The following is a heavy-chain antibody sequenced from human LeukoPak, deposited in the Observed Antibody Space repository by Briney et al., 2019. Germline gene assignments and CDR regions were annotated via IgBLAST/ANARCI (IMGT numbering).Heavy chain of an antibody. Sequence: ASVKVSXKASGGTFSSYAISWVRQAPGQGLEWMGRINPNSGGTNYAQKFQGRVTMTRDTSISTAYMELSRLRSDDTAVYYCARGYCSGGSCYSVENWFDPWGQGTLVTVSS. CDR1: GGTFSSYA. CDR3: ARGYCSGGSCYSVENWFDP. V-gene: IGHV1-2*06. CDR2: INPNSGGT. J-gene: IGHJ5*02. D-gene: IGHD2-15*01.